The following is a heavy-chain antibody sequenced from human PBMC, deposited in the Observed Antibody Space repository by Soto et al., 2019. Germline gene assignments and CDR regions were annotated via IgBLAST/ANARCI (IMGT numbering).Heavy chain of an antibody. CDR1: GGSISSSSYY. D-gene: IGHD3-16*01. CDR3: ARLERGRNSARGGSYGMDV. J-gene: IGHJ6*02. Sequence: SETLFLTCTVSGGSISSSSYYWGWIRQPPGKGLEWIGSIYYSGSTYYNPSLKSRVTISVDTSKNQFSLKLSSVTAADTAVYYCARLERGRNSARGGSYGMDVWGQGTTVTVS. CDR2: IYYSGST. V-gene: IGHV4-39*01.